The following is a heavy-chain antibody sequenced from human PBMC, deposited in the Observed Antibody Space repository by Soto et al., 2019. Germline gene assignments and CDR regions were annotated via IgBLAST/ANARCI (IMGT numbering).Heavy chain of an antibody. CDR2: IYHSGTP. V-gene: IGHV4-4*02. D-gene: IGHD3-16*01. CDR1: GGSIRTPDC. J-gene: IGHJ5*02. CDR3: ARVTSVLGSQGAYVRSWFDP. Sequence: PSETLSLTCTVSGGSIRTPDCWSWVRQTPEKGLEWIGEIYHSGTPNYNPSLKSRVSMSVDKSNNQFSLKLYSVTAADTAVYYLARVTSVLGSQGAYVRSWFDPLGQGTLVNVSS.